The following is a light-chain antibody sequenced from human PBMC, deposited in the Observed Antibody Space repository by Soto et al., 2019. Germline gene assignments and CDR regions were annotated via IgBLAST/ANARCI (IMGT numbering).Light chain of an antibody. Sequence: QSVLAQPASVSWSPGQSITISCTGTSSDVGGYDYVSWYQQHPGKAPKLMIYEVSNRPPGVSNRFSGSKSGNTASLTISGLQAEDEADYYCASYTSSSTYVFGTGTKVTVL. V-gene: IGLV2-14*01. CDR1: SSDVGGYDY. CDR3: ASYTSSSTYV. J-gene: IGLJ1*01. CDR2: EVS.